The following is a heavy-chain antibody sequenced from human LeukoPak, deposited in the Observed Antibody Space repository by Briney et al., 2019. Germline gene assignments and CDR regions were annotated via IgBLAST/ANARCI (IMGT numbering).Heavy chain of an antibody. J-gene: IGHJ4*02. CDR2: IYYSGST. CDR1: GGSISSYY. CDR3: ARYDFNKFFDY. V-gene: IGHV4-59*01. Sequence: SETLSLTCTVSGGSISSYYWSWIRQPPGKGQEWIGYIYYSGSTNYNPSLKSRVTMSVDTSKNQFSLKLSSVTAADTAVYYCARYDFNKFFDYWGQGTLVTVSS. D-gene: IGHD3-3*01.